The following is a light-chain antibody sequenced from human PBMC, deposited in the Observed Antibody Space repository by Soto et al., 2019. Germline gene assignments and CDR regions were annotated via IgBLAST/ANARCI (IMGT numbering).Light chain of an antibody. J-gene: IGLJ1*01. CDR1: NSDVGTFYF. Sequence: QSALTQPRSVSESPGQSVTISCTGTNSDVGTFYFVSWYQQYPDKGPKLIIYDVTERPSGVPDRFSGSKSGNTASLTISGLQAEDEADYYCCSYAGSDTYVFGSGTQLTVL. CDR2: DVT. CDR3: CSYAGSDTYV. V-gene: IGLV2-11*01.